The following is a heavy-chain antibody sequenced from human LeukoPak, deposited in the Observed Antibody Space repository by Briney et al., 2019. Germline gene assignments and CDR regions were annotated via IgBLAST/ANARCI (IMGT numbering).Heavy chain of an antibody. V-gene: IGHV4-34*01. CDR1: GFTVSSNY. CDR3: ARARETEAIDY. D-gene: IGHD6-25*01. Sequence: GSLRLSCAASGFTVSSNYMSWVRQPPGKGLEWIGEVNHSGSTNYNPSLKSRVTVSADTSKNQFSLRLTSVTAADMGLYYCARARETEAIDYWSRGTRVTVSS. J-gene: IGHJ4*02. CDR2: VNHSGST.